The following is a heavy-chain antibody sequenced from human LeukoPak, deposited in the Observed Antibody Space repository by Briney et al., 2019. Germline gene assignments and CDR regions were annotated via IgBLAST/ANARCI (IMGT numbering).Heavy chain of an antibody. J-gene: IGHJ4*02. Sequence: SVKVSCKASGGTFSSYAISWVRQAPGQGLEWMGGIIPIFGTANYAQKFQGRVTITADESTSTAYMELSSLRSEDTAVYYCARRITMVRGVIRPMPDFDYWGQGTLVTVSS. CDR2: IIPIFGTA. D-gene: IGHD3-10*01. CDR1: GGTFSSYA. CDR3: ARRITMVRGVIRPMPDFDY. V-gene: IGHV1-69*01.